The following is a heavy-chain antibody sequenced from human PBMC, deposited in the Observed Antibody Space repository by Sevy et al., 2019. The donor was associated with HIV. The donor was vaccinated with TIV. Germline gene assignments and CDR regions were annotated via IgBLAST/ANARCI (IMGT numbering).Heavy chain of an antibody. CDR2: ISYSGGP. Sequence: SETLSLTCTVSNVSISSSTNNWGWIRQPPGKGLEWIGSISYSGGPYYNPSLKSRVTISADTSKNQFSLNLTSVTAADTAVYYCSRGDFGSGYSQTLNWFDPWGQGTLVTVSS. CDR1: NVSISSSTNN. V-gene: IGHV4-39*01. D-gene: IGHD3-3*01. J-gene: IGHJ5*02. CDR3: SRGDFGSGYSQTLNWFDP.